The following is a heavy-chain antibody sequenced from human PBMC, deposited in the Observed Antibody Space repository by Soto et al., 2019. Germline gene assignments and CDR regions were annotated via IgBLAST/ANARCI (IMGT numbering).Heavy chain of an antibody. D-gene: IGHD2-2*01. V-gene: IGHV3-21*01. CDR3: ARERDCSSTSCSHYYYGMDV. CDR2: ISSSSSYI. Sequence: LRLSCAASGFTFSSYSMNWVRQAPGKGLEWVSSISSSSSYIYYADSVKGRFTISRDNAKNSLYLQMNSLRAEDTAVYYCARERDCSSTSCSHYYYGMDVWGQGTTFTVSS. CDR1: GFTFSSYS. J-gene: IGHJ6*02.